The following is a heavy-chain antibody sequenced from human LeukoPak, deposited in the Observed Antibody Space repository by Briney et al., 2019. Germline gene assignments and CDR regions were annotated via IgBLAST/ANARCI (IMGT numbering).Heavy chain of an antibody. CDR1: GGTFSSYA. J-gene: IGHJ4*02. V-gene: IGHV1-69*04. CDR3: ASSFIVGAPGGNY. D-gene: IGHD1-26*01. CDR2: IIPILGMA. Sequence: ASVKVSCKASGGTFSSYAISWVRQAPGQGLEWMGRIIPILGMANYAQKFQGRVTMTRDTSTSTVYMELSSLRSEDTAVYYCASSFIVGAPGGNYWGQGTPVTVSS.